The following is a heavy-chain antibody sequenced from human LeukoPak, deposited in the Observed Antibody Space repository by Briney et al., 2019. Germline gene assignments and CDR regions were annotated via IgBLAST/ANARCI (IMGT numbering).Heavy chain of an antibody. D-gene: IGHD5-18*01. Sequence: SVKVSCKASGVIFSSYAITWVRQAPGQGLEWIGGIIPMFGTPNYAQKFQGRVTITADESTNTAYMELSSLTYEDTAMYYCARDGDTAMVSFYDIWGQGTKVTVSS. J-gene: IGHJ3*02. V-gene: IGHV1-69*13. CDR3: ARDGDTAMVSFYDI. CDR2: IIPMFGTP. CDR1: GVIFSSYA.